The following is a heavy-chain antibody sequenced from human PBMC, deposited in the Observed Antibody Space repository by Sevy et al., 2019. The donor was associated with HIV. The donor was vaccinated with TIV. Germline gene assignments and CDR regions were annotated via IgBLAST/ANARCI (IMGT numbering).Heavy chain of an antibody. CDR2: IWYDGSNK. CDR1: GFTFSSYG. CDR3: ARVLGYYYGMDV. J-gene: IGHJ6*02. Sequence: GGSLRLSCAASGFTFSSYGMHWVRQAPGKGLEWVAVIWYDGSNKYYADSVKGRFTISRDNSKNTLYLQMNSLRAEDTAVYYCARVLGYYYGMDVWGQGTTVTVSS. V-gene: IGHV3-33*01. D-gene: IGHD6-13*01.